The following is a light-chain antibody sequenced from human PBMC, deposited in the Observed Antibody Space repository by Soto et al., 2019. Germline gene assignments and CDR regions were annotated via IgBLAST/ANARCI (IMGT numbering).Light chain of an antibody. J-gene: IGKJ2*01. CDR2: DAS. CDR1: QDISNY. V-gene: IGKV1-33*01. CDR3: QQYDNLPYT. Sequence: DIQMTQSPSSLSASVGDRVTITCQASQDISNYLNWYQQKPGKAPKLLIYDASNLETGVPSMFSGSGSGTDFTFTIISLQPEDIATYYCQQYDNLPYTFGQGTKLEIK.